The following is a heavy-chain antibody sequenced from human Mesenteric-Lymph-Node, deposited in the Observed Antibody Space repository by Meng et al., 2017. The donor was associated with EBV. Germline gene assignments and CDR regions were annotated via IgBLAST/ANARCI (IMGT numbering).Heavy chain of an antibody. D-gene: IGHD3-16*01. J-gene: IGHJ5*02. Sequence: VPLPQPVEGLVRATRPLSLPCAGYGGTISDYHWTWIRQPPGKGLEWIGEINHAGTTIYNPSLESRVTISVDTSKNQFSLKLTSVTAADTAVYFCAALGSFASSIDPWGQGTLVTVSS. V-gene: IGHV4-34*08. CDR3: AALGSFASSIDP. CDR2: INHAGTT. CDR1: GGTISDYH.